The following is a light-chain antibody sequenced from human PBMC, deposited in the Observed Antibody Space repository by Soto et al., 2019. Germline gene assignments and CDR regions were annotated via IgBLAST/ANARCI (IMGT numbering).Light chain of an antibody. J-gene: IGKJ4*01. CDR2: GTS. Sequence: EIVMTQSPATLSVSPGERATLFCRASQSISSNLAWYQQKAGQAPRLLIYGTSTRATGIAARFSGSGSGTEFTLTISSLQSEDFGIYYCQQYNNWPPITFGGGTKVEIK. CDR3: QQYNNWPPIT. V-gene: IGKV3-15*01. CDR1: QSISSN.